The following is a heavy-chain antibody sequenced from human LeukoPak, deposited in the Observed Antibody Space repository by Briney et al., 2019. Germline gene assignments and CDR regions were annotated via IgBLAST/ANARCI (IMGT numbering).Heavy chain of an antibody. D-gene: IGHD2/OR15-2a*01. J-gene: IGHJ4*02. CDR3: ARSFVADLIFDY. CDR1: GDSIGTYY. V-gene: IGHV4-59*08. Sequence: SETLSLTCSVSGDSIGTYYRSWIRQPPGKGLEWIGRIYYSGSTVYNPSLQSRVTMSVDTSKNQFSLNLKSVTATDTAVYYCARSFVADLIFDYWGQGTLVTVSS. CDR2: IYYSGST.